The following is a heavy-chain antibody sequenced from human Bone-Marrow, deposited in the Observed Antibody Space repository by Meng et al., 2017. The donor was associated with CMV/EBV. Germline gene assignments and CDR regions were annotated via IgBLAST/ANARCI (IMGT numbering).Heavy chain of an antibody. CDR3: ARASGYSSGWYRALYYFDD. V-gene: IGHV1-18*01. CDR1: GYTFTSYG. CDR2: ISAYNGNT. J-gene: IGHJ4*02. Sequence: ASVKVSCKASGYTFTSYGISWVRQAPGQGLEWMGWISAYNGNTNYAQKLQGRVTMTTDTSTSTDYMELRSLRADDTAVYYCARASGYSSGWYRALYYFDDWGQGTLVTVSS. D-gene: IGHD6-19*01.